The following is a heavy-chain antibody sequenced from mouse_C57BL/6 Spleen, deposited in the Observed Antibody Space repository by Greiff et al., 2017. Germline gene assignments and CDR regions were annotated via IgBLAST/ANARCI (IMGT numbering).Heavy chain of an antibody. Sequence: VQLQQSGPELVKPGASVKISCKASGYAFSSSWMNWVKQRPGKGLEWIGRTYPGDGDTNYNGKFKGKATLTADKSSSTAYMQLSSLTSEDSAVYFCNVHLDYWGQGTTLTVSS. CDR2: TYPGDGDT. CDR3: NVHLDY. J-gene: IGHJ2*01. CDR1: GYAFSSSW. V-gene: IGHV1-82*01.